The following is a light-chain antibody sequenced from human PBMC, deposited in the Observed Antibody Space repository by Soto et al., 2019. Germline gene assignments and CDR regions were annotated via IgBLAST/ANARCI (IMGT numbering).Light chain of an antibody. V-gene: IGLV2-14*03. CDR1: RTDVDGYDY. J-gene: IGLJ1*01. CDR2: DVY. Sequence: SALTQRASVSGSPGQSIAISCTGVRTDVDGYDYVSWYQHHPDQAPQLIIYDVYNRPSGVSHRFSGSKSGDTASLTISGLQSEYDTDYYCSSYTCSTPFYGFGTGTKVTVL. CDR3: SSYTCSTPFYG.